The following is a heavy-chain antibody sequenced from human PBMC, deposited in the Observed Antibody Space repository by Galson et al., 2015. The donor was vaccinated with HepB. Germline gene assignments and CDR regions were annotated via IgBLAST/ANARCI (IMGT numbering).Heavy chain of an antibody. Sequence: SLRLSCAASGFTFSDYYMSWIRQAPGKGLEWVSYISSSSSYTNYADSVKGRFTISRDNAKNSLYLQMNSLRAEDTAVYYCARASSIYCGGDCANFDYWGQGTLVTVSS. V-gene: IGHV3-11*06. CDR3: ARASSIYCGGDCANFDY. CDR1: GFTFSDYY. D-gene: IGHD2-21*01. CDR2: ISSSSSYT. J-gene: IGHJ4*02.